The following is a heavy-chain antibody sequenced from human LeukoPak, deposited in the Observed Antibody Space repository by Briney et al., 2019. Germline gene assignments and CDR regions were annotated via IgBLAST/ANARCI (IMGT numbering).Heavy chain of an antibody. CDR3: AKAQKYYYDSSDY. CDR1: GFTFSTYA. J-gene: IGHJ4*02. Sequence: GGSLRLSCAASGFTFSTYAMSWVRQAPGKGLEWVSSFSGSGGSTYYADSVKGRFTISRDNSKNTLYLQMNSLRADDTAVYYCAKAQKYYYDSSDYWGQGTLVTVSS. CDR2: FSGSGGST. V-gene: IGHV3-23*01. D-gene: IGHD3-22*01.